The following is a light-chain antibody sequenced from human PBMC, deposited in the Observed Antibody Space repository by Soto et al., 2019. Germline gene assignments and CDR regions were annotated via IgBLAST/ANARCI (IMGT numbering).Light chain of an antibody. CDR2: AAS. Sequence: DIQVTQSAASRSAAVGGRGSITCRASQSISSYLHWYQQKAGKAPKLLIYAASNLQSGVPSRFSGSQSGTDFTLTITSLQPEDFATYYCQQTYTMPFTFGPGTNVDIK. V-gene: IGKV1-39*01. CDR1: QSISSY. J-gene: IGKJ3*01. CDR3: QQTYTMPFT.